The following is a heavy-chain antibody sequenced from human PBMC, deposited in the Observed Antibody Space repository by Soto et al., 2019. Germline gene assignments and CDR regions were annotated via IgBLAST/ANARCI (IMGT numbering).Heavy chain of an antibody. J-gene: IGHJ6*02. V-gene: IGHV3-48*02. CDR2: ISKSSNTI. Sequence: GGSLRLSCIASGFTLSTYSMTWVRQAPGKGLEWLSYISKSSNTINYADSVKGRFTISRDNAKNSVYLEMSSLRDEDSAVYYCARDPPNFYYYGMDVWGQGTTVTVSS. CDR3: ARDPPNFYYYGMDV. CDR1: GFTLSTYS.